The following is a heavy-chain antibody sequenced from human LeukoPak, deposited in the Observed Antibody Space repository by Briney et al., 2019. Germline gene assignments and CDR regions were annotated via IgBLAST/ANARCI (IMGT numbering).Heavy chain of an antibody. Sequence: GSLRLSCAASGFTFSSYAMHWVRQAPGKGLEWAAVISYDGNNEYYADSVKGRFTISRDNSKNTLYLQMNSLRAEDTAVYYCARDLNVVLLWFGELDSWGQGTLVTVSS. V-gene: IGHV3-30-3*01. D-gene: IGHD3-10*01. J-gene: IGHJ4*02. CDR1: GFTFSSYA. CDR2: ISYDGNNE. CDR3: ARDLNVVLLWFGELDS.